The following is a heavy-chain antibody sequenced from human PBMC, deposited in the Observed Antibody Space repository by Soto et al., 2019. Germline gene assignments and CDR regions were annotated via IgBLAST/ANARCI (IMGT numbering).Heavy chain of an antibody. CDR2: IYPSGGST. D-gene: IGHD6-13*01. CDR3: AREGIAAAGHDAFDI. Sequence: GASVKVSCKASGYTFTSYYMHWVRQAPGQGLDWMGIIYPSGGSTSYAQKFQGRVTMTRDTSTSTVYMELSSLRSEDTAVYYCAREGIAAAGHDAFDIWGQGTMVTVSS. V-gene: IGHV1-46*01. CDR1: GYTFTSYY. J-gene: IGHJ3*02.